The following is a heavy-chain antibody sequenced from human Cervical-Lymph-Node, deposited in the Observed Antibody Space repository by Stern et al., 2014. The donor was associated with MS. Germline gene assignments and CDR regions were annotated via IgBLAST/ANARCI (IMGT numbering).Heavy chain of an antibody. J-gene: IGHJ4*02. D-gene: IGHD5-24*01. CDR1: GGSISSSNW. CDR2: IYHSGTS. V-gene: IGHV4-4*02. Sequence: QLQLQESGPGLVKPSGTLSLTCAVSGGSISSSNWWSLVRQPPGKGLEWIGEIYHSGTSNYSPSLKSRVTISVDKSKTQFSLKLSSVTAADTAVYYCARVIDGYNPYYFDYWGQGTLVTVSS. CDR3: ARVIDGYNPYYFDY.